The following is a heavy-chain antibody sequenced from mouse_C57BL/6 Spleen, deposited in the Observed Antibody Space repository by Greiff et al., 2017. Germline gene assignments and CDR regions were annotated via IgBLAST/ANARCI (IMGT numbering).Heavy chain of an antibody. CDR3: ASLITTVVEGAWFAY. D-gene: IGHD1-1*01. J-gene: IGHJ3*01. CDR1: GYSITSDY. V-gene: IGHV3-8*01. CDR2: ISYSGST. Sequence: EVQRVESGPGLAKPSQTLSLTCSVTGYSITSDYWNWIRKFPGNKLEYMGYISYSGSTYYNPSLKSRISITRDTSKNQYYLQLNSVTTEDTATYYCASLITTVVEGAWFAYWGQGTLVTVSA.